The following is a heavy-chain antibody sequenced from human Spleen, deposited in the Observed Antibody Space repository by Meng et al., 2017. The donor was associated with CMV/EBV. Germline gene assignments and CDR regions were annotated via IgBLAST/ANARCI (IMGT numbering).Heavy chain of an antibody. V-gene: IGHV3-74*01. D-gene: IGHD3-16*01. CDR3: ARAGGGPGGFDY. CDR1: GFTFSSYW. Sequence: GGSLRLSCAASGFTFSSYWMHWVRQAPGKGLMWVSRINTDMTNTNYVDSAKGRFTISRDNAKNTLYLQMNSLRAEDTAVYYCARAGGGPGGFDYWGQGALVTVSS. CDR2: INTDMTNT. J-gene: IGHJ4*02.